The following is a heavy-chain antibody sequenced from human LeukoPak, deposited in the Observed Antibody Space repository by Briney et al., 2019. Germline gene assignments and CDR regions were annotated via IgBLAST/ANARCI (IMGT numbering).Heavy chain of an antibody. J-gene: IGHJ5*02. V-gene: IGHV1-69*04. CDR3: ARDRITMVRGVLNWFDP. Sequence: ASVKVSCKASGGTFSSYAISWARQAPGQGLEWMGRIIPILGIANYAQKFQGRVTITADKSTSTAYMELSSLRSEDTAVYYCARDRITMVRGVLNWFDPWGQGTLVTVSS. CDR2: IIPILGIA. D-gene: IGHD3-10*01. CDR1: GGTFSSYA.